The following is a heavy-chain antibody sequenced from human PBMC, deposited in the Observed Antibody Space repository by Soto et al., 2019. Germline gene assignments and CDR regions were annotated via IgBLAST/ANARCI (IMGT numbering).Heavy chain of an antibody. CDR1: GGTFSTYS. Sequence: QVQLVQSGAEVKKPGSSVKVSCKDSGGTFSTYSMFWVRQAPGQGLEWMGRIIPMLGVRNYAQRFQDRVTIIADKSAATVHMELSSLRSEDTALYYCTIGSWSGEVFDIWGQGTMVTVSS. D-gene: IGHD2-21*01. V-gene: IGHV1-69*02. CDR2: IIPMLGVR. J-gene: IGHJ3*02. CDR3: TIGSWSGEVFDI.